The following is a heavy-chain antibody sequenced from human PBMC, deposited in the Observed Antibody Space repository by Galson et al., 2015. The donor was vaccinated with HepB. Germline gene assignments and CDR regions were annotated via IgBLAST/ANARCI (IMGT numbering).Heavy chain of an antibody. CDR1: GYTLTNYA. V-gene: IGHV1-3*01. CDR2: INAGNGNT. Sequence: SVKVSCKASGYTLTNYAIYWVRQAPGQRLEWMGWINAGNGNTKYSQNFQGRVTITRDTSASTAYMELSSLRSEDTAVYYCARGSEYFDYWGQGTLVTVSS. J-gene: IGHJ4*02. D-gene: IGHD6-19*01. CDR3: ARGSEYFDY.